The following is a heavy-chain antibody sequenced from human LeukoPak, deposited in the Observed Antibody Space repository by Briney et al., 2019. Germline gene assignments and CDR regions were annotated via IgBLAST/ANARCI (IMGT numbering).Heavy chain of an antibody. CDR1: GFTFSTYG. CDR3: AKLRGGTTRNSYDY. D-gene: IGHD1-7*01. V-gene: IGHV3-30*02. CDR2: IRYDGSNK. Sequence: PGGSLRLSCAASGFTFSTYGMHWVRQAPGKGLEWVAFIRYDGSNKYADSVKGRFTISRDNYKNTLYLQMDSLRAEDTAVYYCAKLRGGTTRNSYDYWGQGTLVTVSP. J-gene: IGHJ4*02.